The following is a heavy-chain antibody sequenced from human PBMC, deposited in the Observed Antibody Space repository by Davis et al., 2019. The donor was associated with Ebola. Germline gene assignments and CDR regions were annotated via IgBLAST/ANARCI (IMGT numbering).Heavy chain of an antibody. V-gene: IGHV3-53*01. D-gene: IGHD2-15*01. J-gene: IGHJ4*02. CDR1: GFPVTSTY. CDR2: IYSGGSI. Sequence: PGGSLRLSCAASGFPVTSTYMTWVRQAPGKGLEWVSVIYSGGSIYYADSVKGRFIISRDTSKNTVYLQMNSLRAEDSAVYYCAREGGSPVRYSRFFDSWGQGTLVTVSS. CDR3: AREGGSPVRYSRFFDS.